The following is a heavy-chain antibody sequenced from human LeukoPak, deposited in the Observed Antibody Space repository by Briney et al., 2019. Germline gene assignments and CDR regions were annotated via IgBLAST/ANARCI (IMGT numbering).Heavy chain of an antibody. V-gene: IGHV3-23*01. J-gene: IGHJ4*02. Sequence: GGSLRLSCAASGFTFRGYAMSWARQAPGKGLEWVSSISASGVSTYYADSVKGRFTISRDNSKNTLYLQMNSLRAEDTAIYYCAKEGALYYSDRIPYWGQGTLVTVSS. CDR3: AKEGALYYSDRIPY. D-gene: IGHD3-22*01. CDR2: ISASGVST. CDR1: GFTFRGYA.